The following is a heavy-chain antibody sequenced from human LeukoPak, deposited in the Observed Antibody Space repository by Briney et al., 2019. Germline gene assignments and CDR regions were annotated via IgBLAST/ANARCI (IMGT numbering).Heavy chain of an antibody. J-gene: IGHJ6*02. CDR3: ARGNSRSYCSGGSCYSMDV. Sequence: PGGSLRLSCAASGFTFSNYAMHWVRQAPGEGLEWVAALSYDGSVKYYADSVKGRFTISRDNSKNTLYLQMNSLRAEGTAVYYCARGNSRSYCSGGSCYSMDVWGQGTTVTVSS. CDR2: LSYDGSVK. D-gene: IGHD2-15*01. CDR1: GFTFSNYA. V-gene: IGHV3-30-3*01.